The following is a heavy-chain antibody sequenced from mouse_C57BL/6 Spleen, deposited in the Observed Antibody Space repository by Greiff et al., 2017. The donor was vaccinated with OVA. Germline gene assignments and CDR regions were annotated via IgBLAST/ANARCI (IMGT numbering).Heavy chain of an antibody. D-gene: IGHD1-1*01. CDR3: ARRGPSIYYYGSSYGGNFDY. J-gene: IGHJ2*01. Sequence: QVQLQQPGAELVRPGTSVKLSCKASGYTFTSYWMHWVKQRPGQGLEWIGVIDPSDSYTNYNQKFKGKATLTVDTSSSTAYMQLSSLTSEDSAVYYCARRGPSIYYYGSSYGGNFDYWGQGTTLTVSS. CDR2: IDPSDSYT. CDR1: GYTFTSYW. V-gene: IGHV1-59*01.